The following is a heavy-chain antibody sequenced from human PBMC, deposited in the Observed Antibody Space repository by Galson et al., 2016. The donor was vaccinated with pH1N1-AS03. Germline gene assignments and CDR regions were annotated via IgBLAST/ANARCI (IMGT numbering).Heavy chain of an antibody. CDR1: GFTFRSYG. CDR3: ARSQSFYVDYFDN. D-gene: IGHD3-10*02. Sequence: SLRLSCAASGFTFRSYGMHWVRQTPGKGLQWVAVISYDESKKLYADSVRGRSTISRDNSKNTLYLQMNSQRPEDTAVYFCARSQSFYVDYFDNWGQGTLVTVSS. J-gene: IGHJ4*02. CDR2: ISYDESKK. V-gene: IGHV3-30*03.